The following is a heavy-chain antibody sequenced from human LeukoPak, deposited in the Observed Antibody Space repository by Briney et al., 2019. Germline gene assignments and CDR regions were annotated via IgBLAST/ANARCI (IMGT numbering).Heavy chain of an antibody. V-gene: IGHV3-7*03. CDR1: GFTFSSYW. D-gene: IGHD5-24*01. CDR2: IKQDGSEK. Sequence: GGSLRLSCAASGFTFSSYWMSWVRQAPGKGLEWVANIKQDGSEKYYVDSVKGRFTISRDNAKNSLYLQMNSLRAEDTAVYYCASDPVEMATIRDYWGQGTLVTVSS. J-gene: IGHJ4*02. CDR3: ASDPVEMATIRDY.